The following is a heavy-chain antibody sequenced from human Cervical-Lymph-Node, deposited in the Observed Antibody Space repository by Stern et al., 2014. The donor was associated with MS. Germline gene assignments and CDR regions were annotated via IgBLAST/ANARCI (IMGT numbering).Heavy chain of an antibody. V-gene: IGHV3-7*01. Sequence: EVQLVESGGGLVQPGGSLRLSCEASGFSFSTYWMTWVRQAPGKGLEWVANMKADGSEKHYVDSVKGRFTISRDNAQNSLYLQMNSLRAEDTAVYYCVKGGHLDDWGQGTLVIVSS. CDR2: MKADGSEK. CDR1: GFSFSTYW. D-gene: IGHD3-16*01. CDR3: VKGGHLDD. J-gene: IGHJ4*02.